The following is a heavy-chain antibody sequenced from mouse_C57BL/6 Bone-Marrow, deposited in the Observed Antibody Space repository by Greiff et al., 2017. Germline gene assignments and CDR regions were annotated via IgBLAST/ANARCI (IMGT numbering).Heavy chain of an antibody. V-gene: IGHV1-83*01. Sequence: VQLQQSGPELVKPGASVKMSCKASGYTFTDYYMHWVKQKPGKGLEWIGEIYPGSGNTYYNEKFKGKATLTADTSSSTAYMQLSSLTSEDSAVYFCARGAYYSNYAWFAYWGQGTLVTVSA. J-gene: IGHJ3*01. CDR3: RGAYYSNYAWFAY. D-gene: IGHD2-5*01. CDR1: YTFTDYYM. CDR2: YPGSGNTY.